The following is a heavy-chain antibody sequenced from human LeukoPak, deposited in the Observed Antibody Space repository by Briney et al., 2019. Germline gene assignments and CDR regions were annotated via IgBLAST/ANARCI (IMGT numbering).Heavy chain of an antibody. CDR1: GFTFSSYW. D-gene: IGHD2-15*01. J-gene: IGHJ3*01. CDR2: INSDGSST. V-gene: IGHV3-74*01. CDR3: ATEVVVPGVGAIDV. Sequence: GGSLRLSCAASGFTFSSYWMHWVRQAPGKGLVWVSRINSDGSSTSYADSVKGRFTISRDNAKNTLYLQMNSLRAEDTAVYYCATEVVVPGVGAIDVWGQGTMVTVSS.